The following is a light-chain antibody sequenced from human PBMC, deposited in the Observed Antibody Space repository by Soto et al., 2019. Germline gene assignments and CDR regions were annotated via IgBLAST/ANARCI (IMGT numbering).Light chain of an antibody. V-gene: IGKV1-39*01. CDR1: QSIRSY. CDR3: QQSYITPPGT. Sequence: IKMYQSPSSLSASVGDRVTITCRASQSIRSYLNWYQQKPGKAPKLLIYAASGLQTGVPSRFSGSGSGTDFTLSISSLQREDFATYYCQQSYITPPGTFGQGTKVDIK. CDR2: AAS. J-gene: IGKJ1*01.